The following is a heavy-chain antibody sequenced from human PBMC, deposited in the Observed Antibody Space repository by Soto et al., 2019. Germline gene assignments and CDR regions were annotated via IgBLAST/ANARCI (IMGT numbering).Heavy chain of an antibody. D-gene: IGHD2-2*01. V-gene: IGHV4-31*03. CDR1: GGSISSGGYY. J-gene: IGHJ5*02. Sequence: SETLSLTCTVSGGSISSGGYYWSWIRQHPGKGLEWIGYIYYSGSTYYNPSLKSRVTISVDTSKNQFSLKLSSVTAADTAVYYCARVHIYCSSTSCPTPPWFDPWGQGTLVTVSS. CDR3: ARVHIYCSSTSCPTPPWFDP. CDR2: IYYSGST.